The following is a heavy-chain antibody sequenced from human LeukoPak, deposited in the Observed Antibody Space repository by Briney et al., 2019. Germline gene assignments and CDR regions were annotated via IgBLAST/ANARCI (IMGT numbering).Heavy chain of an antibody. J-gene: IGHJ6*02. Sequence: GGSLRLSCAASGFTVSSNYMSWVRQAPGKGLEWVSVIYSGGSTYYADSVKGRFTISRDNSKNTLYLQINSLRAEDTAVYYCARGPLSYYGSGSNGMDVWGQGTTVTVSS. CDR2: IYSGGST. D-gene: IGHD3-10*01. V-gene: IGHV3-66*02. CDR3: ARGPLSYYGSGSNGMDV. CDR1: GFTVSSNY.